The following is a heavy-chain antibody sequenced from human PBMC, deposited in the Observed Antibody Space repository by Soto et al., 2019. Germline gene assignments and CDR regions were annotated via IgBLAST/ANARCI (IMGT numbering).Heavy chain of an antibody. V-gene: IGHV4-31*03. Sequence: QVQLQESGPGLVKPSQTLSLTCTVSGGSISSGGYYWSWIRQHPGKGLEWIGYIYYSGSTYYNPSLKSRVTISVDTSKNQFSLKLSSVTAADTAVYYCSRASIGLGSSYGLICGQGTLVTVSS. CDR1: GGSISSGGYY. D-gene: IGHD5-18*01. CDR3: SRASIGLGSSYGLI. J-gene: IGHJ4*01. CDR2: IYYSGST.